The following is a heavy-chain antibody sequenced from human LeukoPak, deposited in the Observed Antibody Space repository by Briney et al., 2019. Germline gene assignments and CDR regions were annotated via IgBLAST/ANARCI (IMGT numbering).Heavy chain of an antibody. J-gene: IGHJ4*02. CDR3: AALGDGRTFDN. CDR2: IYYSGAT. D-gene: IGHD1-26*01. Sequence: PSETLSLTCTVSGVSISISNYYWGCLRQPPGKGLEWIGSIYYSGATFYNPSLKSRVTISLDTSKNQFSLKLTSVIAADTAVYYCAALGDGRTFDNWGQGTLVTVSS. V-gene: IGHV4-39*07. CDR1: GVSISISNYY.